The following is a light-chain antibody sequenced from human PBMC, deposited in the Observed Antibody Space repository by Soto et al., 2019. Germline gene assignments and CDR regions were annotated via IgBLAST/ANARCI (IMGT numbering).Light chain of an antibody. J-gene: IGLJ2*01. CDR1: SSDVGGYNY. Sequence: QSALTQPASVSGSPGQSITISCTGTSSDVGGYNYVSWYQQHPGKAPKLMIYDVSNRPSGVSNRFSGSKSGNTASLTISGPQAEDEADYFCSSYTSRTTLGVFGGGTKLTVL. CDR3: SSYTSRTTLGV. CDR2: DVS. V-gene: IGLV2-14*01.